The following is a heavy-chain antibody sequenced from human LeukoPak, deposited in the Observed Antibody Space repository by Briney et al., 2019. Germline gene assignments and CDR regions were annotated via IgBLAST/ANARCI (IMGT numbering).Heavy chain of an antibody. CDR3: VKGTPGSRSV. CDR1: GFTVSNNF. J-gene: IGHJ4*02. D-gene: IGHD1-26*01. Sequence: GGSLRLSCAASGFTVSNNFMSWVRQAPGKGPESVSIIYSGGDTDYADSVKGRFAISRQNSQNTLYLQMNSLRIGDTAVYYCVKGTPGSRSVWGQGTLVTVSS. V-gene: IGHV3-53*04. CDR2: IYSGGDT.